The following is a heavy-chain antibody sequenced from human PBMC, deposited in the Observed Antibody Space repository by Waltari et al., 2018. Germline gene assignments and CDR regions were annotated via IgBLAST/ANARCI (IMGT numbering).Heavy chain of an antibody. CDR1: GYTFTSYD. D-gene: IGHD3-22*01. CDR3: ARSFSRVVILSGY. J-gene: IGHJ4*02. V-gene: IGHV1-8*01. CDR2: MDPSRSNT. Sequence: QVQLVQSGAEVKKPGASVKVSCKASGYTFTSYDINWVRQATGPGLEWMGWMDPSRSNTGYAQKFQGRVTMTRNTSISTAYMELSSLRSEDTAVYYCARSFSRVVILSGYWGQGTLVTVSS.